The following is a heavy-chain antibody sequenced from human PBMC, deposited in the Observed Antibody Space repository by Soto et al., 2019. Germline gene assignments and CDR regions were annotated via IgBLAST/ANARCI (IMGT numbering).Heavy chain of an antibody. J-gene: IGHJ4*02. V-gene: IGHV3-23*01. CDR3: ATRHDYGDYVWFY. Sequence: VGSLRLSCAASGFTFSIYAMTWVRQAPGKGLEWVSSISGSGGSTYYADSVKGRFTISRDNSKNTLYLQMNSLRAEDTAVYYCATRHDYGDYVWFYWGQGTLVTVSS. D-gene: IGHD4-17*01. CDR2: ISGSGGST. CDR1: GFTFSIYA.